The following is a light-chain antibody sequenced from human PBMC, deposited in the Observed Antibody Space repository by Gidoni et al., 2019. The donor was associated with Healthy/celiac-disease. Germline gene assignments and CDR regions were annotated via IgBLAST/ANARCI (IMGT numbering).Light chain of an antibody. CDR3: SSYTSSSTQV. CDR1: SSDVGGYNY. V-gene: IGLV2-14*01. Sequence: QSALTQPASVSGSPGQSFTISCTGTSSDVGGYNYVSWYQQHPGKAPKLMIYGVSNSPSGVSNRFSGSKSGNTASLTISGLQAEDEADYYCSSYTSSSTQVFGTGTKVTVL. J-gene: IGLJ1*01. CDR2: GVS.